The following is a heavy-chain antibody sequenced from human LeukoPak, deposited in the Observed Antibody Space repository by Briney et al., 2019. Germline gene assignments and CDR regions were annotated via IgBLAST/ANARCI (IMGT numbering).Heavy chain of an antibody. V-gene: IGHV4-39*06. J-gene: IGHJ6*02. CDR1: GGSMPSSSFY. Sequence: SETLSLTCTVSGGSMPSSSFYWGWIRQPPGKGLEWIGSIYYNGNTYYNPSLKSRVTISVDTSKNQFPLKLTSVTAADTAVYYCARATENTVINTWTYHYYGMDVWGQGTTVTVSS. CDR2: IYYNGNT. D-gene: IGHD5-18*01. CDR3: ARATENTVINTWTYHYYGMDV.